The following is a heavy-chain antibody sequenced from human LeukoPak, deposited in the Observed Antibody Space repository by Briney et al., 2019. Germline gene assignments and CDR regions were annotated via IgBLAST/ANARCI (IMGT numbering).Heavy chain of an antibody. Sequence: GGSLRLSCAASGFTFSSYSMTWVRQAPGKGLEWVSIISSGSSAIFSADALKGRFTISRDDAKNLLYLDMNSLRAEDTAVYYCARDFYVSSPATVTIYTPPNYNWFDPWGQGTLVTVSS. CDR3: ARDFYVSSPATVTIYTPPNYNWFDP. CDR1: GFTFSSYS. D-gene: IGHD4-11*01. J-gene: IGHJ5*02. V-gene: IGHV3-21*04. CDR2: ISSGSSAI.